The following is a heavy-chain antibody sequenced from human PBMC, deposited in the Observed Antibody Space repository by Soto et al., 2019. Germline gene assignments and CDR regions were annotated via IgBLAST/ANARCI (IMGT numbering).Heavy chain of an antibody. J-gene: IGHJ4*02. CDR3: ARDLAVGLVDY. CDR1: GYTFTSYG. CDR2: ISDYNGNT. D-gene: IGHD6-19*01. Sequence: QVQLVQSGAEVKKPGASVKVSCKASGYTFTSYGISWVRQAPGQGLEWMGWISDYNGNTKPAQKLQGRVTMTTGTSTSTAYMERRSLRSDDTAVYYCARDLAVGLVDYWGQGTLVTVSS. V-gene: IGHV1-18*01.